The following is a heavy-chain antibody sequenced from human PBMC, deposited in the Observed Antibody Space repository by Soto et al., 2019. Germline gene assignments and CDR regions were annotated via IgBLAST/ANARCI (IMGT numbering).Heavy chain of an antibody. D-gene: IGHD3-10*01. V-gene: IGHV1-58*01. CDR3: AADRYYGSGIYLGPDYYYYGMDV. Sequence: SVKVSCKASGFTFTGSAVQWVRQARGQRLEWIGWIVVGSGNTNYAQKFQERVTITRDMSTSTAYMELSSLRSEDTAVYYCAADRYYGSGIYLGPDYYYYGMDVWGQGTTVTVSS. CDR2: IVVGSGNT. CDR1: GFTFTGSA. J-gene: IGHJ6*02.